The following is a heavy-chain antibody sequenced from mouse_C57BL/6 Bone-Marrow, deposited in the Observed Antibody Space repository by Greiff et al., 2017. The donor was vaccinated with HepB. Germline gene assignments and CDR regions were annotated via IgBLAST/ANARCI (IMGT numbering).Heavy chain of an antibody. CDR1: GFTFSDFY. CDR2: SRNKANDYTT. D-gene: IGHD4-1*01. V-gene: IGHV7-1*01. CDR3: ARGAVGTGTLMDY. Sequence: EVNVVESGGGLVQSGRSLRLSCATSGFTFSDFYMEWVRQAPGKGLEWIAASRNKANDYTTEYSASVKGRFIGSRDTSQSILYLQMNALRAEDTAIYYCARGAVGTGTLMDYWGQGTSVTVSS. J-gene: IGHJ4*01.